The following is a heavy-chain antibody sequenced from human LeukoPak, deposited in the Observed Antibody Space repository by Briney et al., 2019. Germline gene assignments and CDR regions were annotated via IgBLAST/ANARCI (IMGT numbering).Heavy chain of an antibody. D-gene: IGHD3-10*01. V-gene: IGHV3-7*01. CDR3: ARVAKFYYGSETYYFFEH. CDR1: GFTFTTYW. Sequence: PGGSLRLSCAASGFTFTTYWMTWVRQAPGKGLEWVANINQDGSEKYFVDSVKGRFTISRDNAKNSLYLQMNSLGVEDTAVYYCARVAKFYYGSETYYFFEHWGQGTPVTASS. J-gene: IGHJ4*02. CDR2: INQDGSEK.